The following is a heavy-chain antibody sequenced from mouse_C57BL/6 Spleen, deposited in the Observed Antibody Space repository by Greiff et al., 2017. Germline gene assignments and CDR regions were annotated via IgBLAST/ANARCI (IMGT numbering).Heavy chain of an antibody. CDR3: AKELTGTRGY. J-gene: IGHJ2*01. D-gene: IGHD4-1*01. CDR1: GYSFISYW. V-gene: IGHV1-50*01. CDR2: IVPADGDT. Sequence: QVQLLQPGAELVMPGASAMLFCKASGYSFISYWMLWVKQRPGQGLEWIGGIVPADGDTNNNQKFKGKTTLTVDTSSSTAYMKLSSLTSEDAAVYYCAKELTGTRGYWGQGTTLTVSS.